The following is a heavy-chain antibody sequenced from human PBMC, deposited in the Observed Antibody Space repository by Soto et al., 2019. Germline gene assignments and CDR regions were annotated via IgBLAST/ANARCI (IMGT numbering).Heavy chain of an antibody. D-gene: IGHD5-18*01. CDR2: FDPEDGET. CDR3: ATDLGYSYGKGFYY. V-gene: IGHV1-24*01. J-gene: IGHJ4*02. CDR1: GYTLTELS. Sequence: ASVKVSCKVSGYTLTELSMHWVRQAPGKGLEWMGGFDPEDGETIYAQKFQGRVTMTEDTSTDTAYMELSSLRSEDTAVYYCATDLGYSYGKGFYYWGQGTLVTVSS.